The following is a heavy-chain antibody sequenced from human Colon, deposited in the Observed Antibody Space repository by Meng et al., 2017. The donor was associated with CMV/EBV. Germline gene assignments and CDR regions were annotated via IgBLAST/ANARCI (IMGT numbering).Heavy chain of an antibody. Sequence: GESLKISCQASGYTFTAYWIGWVRQMPGKGLEWMGIIYPGDSETRYTSSFQGQVTMSADKSISTAYLQWNTLKASDSAMYYCVRQRYQPSNGAKDYWGQGTQVTVSS. CDR3: VRQRYQPSNGAKDY. J-gene: IGHJ4*02. D-gene: IGHD2-15*01. CDR2: IYPGDSET. CDR1: GYTFTAYW. V-gene: IGHV5-51*01.